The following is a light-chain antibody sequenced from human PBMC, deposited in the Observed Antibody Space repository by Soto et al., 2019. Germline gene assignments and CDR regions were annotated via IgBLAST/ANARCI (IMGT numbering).Light chain of an antibody. J-gene: IGLJ2*01. CDR2: SNN. CDR1: SSNIGSNA. CDR3: AAWDDSLNGSV. Sequence: QSVLTQPPSASGTPGQRVTLSCSGSSSNIGSNAVNWYQQLPDTAPKLLIHSNNERPSGVPDRFSGARSGTSASLVISGLQSEDEADFYCAAWDDSLNGSVFGGGTQLTVL. V-gene: IGLV1-44*01.